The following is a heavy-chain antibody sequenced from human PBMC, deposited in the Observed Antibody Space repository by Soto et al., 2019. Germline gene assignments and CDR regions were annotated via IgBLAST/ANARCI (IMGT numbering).Heavy chain of an antibody. J-gene: IGHJ4*02. CDR2: IIPIFGTA. V-gene: IGHV1-69*13. Sequence: SVKVSCKASGGTFSSYAISWVRQAPGQGLEWMGGIIPIFGTANYAQKFQGRVTITADESTSTAYMELSSLRSEDTAVYYCAREKGIVGATWDYWGQGTLVTVSS. D-gene: IGHD1-26*01. CDR1: GGTFSSYA. CDR3: AREKGIVGATWDY.